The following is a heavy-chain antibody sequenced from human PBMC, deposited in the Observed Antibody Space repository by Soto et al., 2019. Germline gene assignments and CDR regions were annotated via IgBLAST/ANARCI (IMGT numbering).Heavy chain of an antibody. Sequence: QVKLVESGGGVVQPGRSLGLSCAASGFTFNSYGMHWVRQAPGKGLEWVAVISYDGSNKYYADSVKGRFTISRDNSKNTLYLQMNSLRAEDTAVYYCAKENFGGVTAPVAFDYWGQGTLVTVSS. CDR3: AKENFGGVTAPVAFDY. CDR1: GFTFNSYG. J-gene: IGHJ4*02. D-gene: IGHD2-21*02. V-gene: IGHV3-30*18. CDR2: ISYDGSNK.